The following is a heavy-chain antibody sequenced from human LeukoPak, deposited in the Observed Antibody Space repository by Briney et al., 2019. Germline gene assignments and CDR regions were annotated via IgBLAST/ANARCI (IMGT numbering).Heavy chain of an antibody. CDR1: GGSISSSNYY. CDR2: MYYSGNT. Sequence: SETLSLTCTVSGGSISSSNYYWGWIRQPPGKGLEWIGSMYYSGNTDYNPSLKSRVTISVDTSKNQFSLKVNSVTAADTAVYYCARTLGWASSRYPFDGWGQGTLVTVSS. CDR3: ARTLGWASSRYPFDG. J-gene: IGHJ4*02. D-gene: IGHD3-16*02. V-gene: IGHV4-39*01.